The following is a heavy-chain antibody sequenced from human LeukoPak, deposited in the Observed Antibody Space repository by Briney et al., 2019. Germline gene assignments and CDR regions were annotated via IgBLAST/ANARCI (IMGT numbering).Heavy chain of an antibody. D-gene: IGHD3-22*01. CDR2: ISGSSTYI. J-gene: IGHJ4*02. CDR1: GFTFSGYS. Sequence: PGGSLRLSCAASGFTFSGYSMNWVRQAPGKGLEWVSSISGSSTYIYYAGSVKGRFTISRDSAKNSLYLQVSSLRAEDTAVYYCTSRGINYYDSGGFTYWGQGTLVTVSS. CDR3: TSRGINYYDSGGFTY. V-gene: IGHV3-21*01.